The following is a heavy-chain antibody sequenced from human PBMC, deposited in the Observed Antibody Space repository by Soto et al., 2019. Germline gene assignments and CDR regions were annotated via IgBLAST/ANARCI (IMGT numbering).Heavy chain of an antibody. D-gene: IGHD3-22*01. Sequence: PSETLSLTCTVSGVSISSYYWSWIRQPPGKGLEWIGYIYYSGSTNYNPYPKSRVTISVDTSKNQFSLKLSSVTASDTAVYYCARGAYDSSGYLPCWFDPWGQGTLVTVSS. CDR1: GVSISSYY. J-gene: IGHJ5*02. CDR2: IYYSGST. V-gene: IGHV4-59*01. CDR3: ARGAYDSSGYLPCWFDP.